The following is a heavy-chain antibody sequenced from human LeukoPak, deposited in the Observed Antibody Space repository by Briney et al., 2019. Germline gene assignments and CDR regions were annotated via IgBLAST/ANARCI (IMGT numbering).Heavy chain of an antibody. Sequence: SVIYIGGSTYYADSVKRRFTISRDNSKNTLYLQMNSLRAEDTAVYYCASQSSSLYYYGMDVWGQGTTVTVSS. CDR2: IYIGGST. D-gene: IGHD6-6*01. J-gene: IGHJ6*02. V-gene: IGHV3-66*04. CDR3: ASQSSSLYYYGMDV.